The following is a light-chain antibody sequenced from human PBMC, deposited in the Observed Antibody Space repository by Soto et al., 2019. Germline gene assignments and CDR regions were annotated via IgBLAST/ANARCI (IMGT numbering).Light chain of an antibody. Sequence: DIQMTQSPSSLSGSVGDRVTITCRASQTISSWLAWYQQKPGKAPKLLIYTASTLKSGVPSRFSGSGSGTEFTLTISSLQPDDFATYYCQNYDSYSEAFGQGTKVDIK. J-gene: IGKJ1*01. CDR2: TAS. CDR3: QNYDSYSEA. V-gene: IGKV1-5*03. CDR1: QTISSW.